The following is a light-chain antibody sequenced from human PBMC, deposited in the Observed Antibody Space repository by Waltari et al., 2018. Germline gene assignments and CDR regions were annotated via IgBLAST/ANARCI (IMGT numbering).Light chain of an antibody. CDR2: YDD. J-gene: IGLJ3*02. CDR3: ATWDNTLSGWV. CDR1: RSNIGNNA. V-gene: IGLV1-36*01. Sequence: QSVLTQPPSVSEVPRQRVAISCSGSRSNIGNNAVNWYLQVPGKAPKLLIYYDDLLPSGVSARFSGSRSGTSASLAISGLQSEDEGDYYCATWDNTLSGWVFGGGTRLTVL.